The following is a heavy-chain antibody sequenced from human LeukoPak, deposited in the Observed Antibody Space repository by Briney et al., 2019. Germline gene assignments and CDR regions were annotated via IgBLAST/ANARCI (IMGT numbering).Heavy chain of an antibody. CDR2: IKSDGSSA. J-gene: IGHJ4*02. V-gene: IGHV3-74*01. D-gene: IGHD4-23*01. CDR1: GFTFSSYW. CDR3: ARDLRTPSDTNIAIDY. Sequence: GGSLRLSCAASGFTFSSYWMHWVRQAPGRGLVWVSRIKSDGSSASYADSVKGRFTISRDNAKNTLYLQMNSLRAEDTAVYYCARDLRTPSDTNIAIDYWGQGTLVTVSS.